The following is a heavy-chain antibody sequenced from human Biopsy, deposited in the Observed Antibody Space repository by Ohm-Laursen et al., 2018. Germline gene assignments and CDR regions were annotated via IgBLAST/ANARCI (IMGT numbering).Heavy chain of an antibody. D-gene: IGHD4-23*01. V-gene: IGHV4-59*11. J-gene: IGHJ4*02. CDR2: ISYTGYT. CDR1: GGDLSGHY. Sequence: SETLSLTCTVSGGDLSGHYWSWIRQPPGKGLEWIGHISYTGYTSYNASLKSRVTISVDTSRNHFSLRLSSLTAADTAVYYCARGSNDFGGLYFPRWGQGTLLTVSS. CDR3: ARGSNDFGGLYFPR.